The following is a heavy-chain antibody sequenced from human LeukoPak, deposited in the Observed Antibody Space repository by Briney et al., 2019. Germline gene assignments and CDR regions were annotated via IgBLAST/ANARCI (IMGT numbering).Heavy chain of an antibody. CDR3: ARDPGHRTKYYYDSSGYIDY. CDR2: ISVYNGKT. J-gene: IGHJ4*02. D-gene: IGHD3-22*01. V-gene: IGHV1-18*01. Sequence: ASVKVSCKTSGYTFISYGINWVRQAPGQGLEWMGSISVYNGKTNYAQKVQGRVIMTRDTATSTAYMELRGLRSDDTAVYYCARDPGHRTKYYYDSSGYIDYWGQGTLVTVSS. CDR1: GYTFISYG.